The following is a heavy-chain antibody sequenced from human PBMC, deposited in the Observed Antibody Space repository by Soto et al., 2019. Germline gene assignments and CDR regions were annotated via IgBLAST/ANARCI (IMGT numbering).Heavy chain of an antibody. CDR2: INHSGST. J-gene: IGHJ3*02. CDR3: ARGGVGAARPPGAFDI. Sequence: SETLSLTCAVYGGSFSGYYWSWIRQPPGKGLEWIGEINHSGSTNYNPSLKSRVTISVDTSKNQFSLKLSSVTAADTAVYYCARGGVGAARPPGAFDIWGQGTMVTVSS. CDR1: GGSFSGYY. D-gene: IGHD6-6*01. V-gene: IGHV4-34*01.